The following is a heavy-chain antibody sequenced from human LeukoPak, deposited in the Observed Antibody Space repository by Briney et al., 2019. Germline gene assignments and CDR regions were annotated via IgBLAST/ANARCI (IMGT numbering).Heavy chain of an antibody. J-gene: IGHJ4*02. V-gene: IGHV4-4*02. D-gene: IGHD4-17*01. Sequence: PSETLSLTCAVSGGSISRSNWWSWVRQPPGKGPEWIGEIYHSGSTNYNPSLKSRVNISVDKSKNQFSLKLSSVTAADTAVYYCARALTTVTQYYFDYWGQGTLVTVSS. CDR1: GGSISRSNW. CDR2: IYHSGST. CDR3: ARALTTVTQYYFDY.